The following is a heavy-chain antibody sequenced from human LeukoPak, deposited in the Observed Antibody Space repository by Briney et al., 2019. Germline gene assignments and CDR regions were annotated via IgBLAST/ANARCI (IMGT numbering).Heavy chain of an antibody. D-gene: IGHD3-9*01. CDR1: GYTFTGYY. CDR3: ARAYYHILTGYDY. V-gene: IGHV1-2*02. CDR2: INPNSGGT. J-gene: IGHJ4*02. Sequence: ASVKVSCKAPGYTFTGYYMHWVRQAPGQGLEWMGWINPNSGGTNYAQKFQGRVTMTRDTSISTAYMELSRLRSDDTAVYYCARAYYHILTGYDYWGQGTLVTVSS.